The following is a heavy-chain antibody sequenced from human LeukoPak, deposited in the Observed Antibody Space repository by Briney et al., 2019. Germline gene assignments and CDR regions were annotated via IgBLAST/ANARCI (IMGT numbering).Heavy chain of an antibody. Sequence: SVKVSCKASGGTFSSYAISWVRQAPGQGLEWMGRIIPILGIANYAQKFQGRVTITADKSTSTAYMELSSLRSEDTAVYYCARDCSGGSCYSGDYWGQGTLVTVSS. D-gene: IGHD2-15*01. CDR1: GGTFSSYA. CDR2: IIPILGIA. CDR3: ARDCSGGSCYSGDY. J-gene: IGHJ4*02. V-gene: IGHV1-69*04.